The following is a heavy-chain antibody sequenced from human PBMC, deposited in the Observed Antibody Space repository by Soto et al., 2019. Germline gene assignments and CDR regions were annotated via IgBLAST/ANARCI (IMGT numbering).Heavy chain of an antibody. D-gene: IGHD2-15*01. CDR1: GFTFSEHS. Sequence: GGSLRLSCVASGFTFSEHSMIWVRQAPGKGLEWLSYVGRTIGVMSYAESVKGRFTISRDNAESSLYLQMNSLRAEDTAVYYCARGSCCGLDHLYYMDVWGRGTTVTVSS. CDR2: VGRTIGVM. J-gene: IGHJ6*03. V-gene: IGHV3-48*01. CDR3: ARGSCCGLDHLYYMDV.